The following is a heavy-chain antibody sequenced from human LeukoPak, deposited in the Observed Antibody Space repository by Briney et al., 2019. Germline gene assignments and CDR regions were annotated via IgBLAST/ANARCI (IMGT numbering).Heavy chain of an antibody. J-gene: IGHJ4*02. CDR1: GDSIRSGTYY. D-gene: IGHD3-10*01. CDR3: ARGGGAKRIDY. Sequence: SETLSLTCSVSGDSIRSGTYYWSWIRQPAGKGLEWIGRIYTTGITSSNPSPKIPVTISADTSKYQFSLKLTSVTAADTAVYYCARGGGAKRIDYWGQGTLVTVSS. V-gene: IGHV4-61*02. CDR2: IYTTGIT.